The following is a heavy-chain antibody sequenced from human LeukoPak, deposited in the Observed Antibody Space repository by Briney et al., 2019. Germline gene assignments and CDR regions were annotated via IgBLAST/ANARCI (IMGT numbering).Heavy chain of an antibody. CDR3: AVEVRGGQTHLPSDY. J-gene: IGHJ4*02. V-gene: IGHV1-2*06. CDR1: GYTFTGYY. CDR2: INPNSGGT. Sequence: GASVKVSCKASGYTFTGYYMHWVRQAPGQGLEWMGRINPNSGGTNYAQKFQGRVTMTRDTSISTAYMELSRLRSDDTAVYYCAVEVRGGQTHLPSDYWGQGTLVTVSS. D-gene: IGHD3-10*01.